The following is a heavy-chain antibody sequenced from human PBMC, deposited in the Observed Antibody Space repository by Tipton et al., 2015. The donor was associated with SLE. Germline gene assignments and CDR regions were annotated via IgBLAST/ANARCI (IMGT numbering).Heavy chain of an antibody. J-gene: IGHJ2*01. CDR2: LSPYSGDT. Sequence: QSGPEGKKPGASVKVSCKASGYAFSSSDINWVRQATRQGLEWMGWLSPYSGDTAYAQRFQGRITITGDTSIGTAYMELSSLRSEDTAVYYCAIRVRTDITGLSAWNFDLGGRGTLVTVSS. CDR1: GYAFSSSD. D-gene: IGHD1/OR15-1a*01. CDR3: AIRVRTDITGLSAWNFDL. V-gene: IGHV1-8*03.